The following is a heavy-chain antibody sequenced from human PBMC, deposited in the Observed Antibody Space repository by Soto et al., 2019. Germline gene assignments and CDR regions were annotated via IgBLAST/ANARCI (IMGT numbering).Heavy chain of an antibody. CDR1: SGSISSSNW. CDR3: ARARGYSSGWYVSRNFDY. D-gene: IGHD6-19*01. CDR2: IYHSGST. Sequence: PSETLSLTCAVSSGSISSSNWWSWVRQPPGKGLEWIGEIYHSGSTNYNPSLKSRVTISVDKSKNQFSLKLSSVTAADTAVYYCARARGYSSGWYVSRNFDYWGQGTLVTVSS. J-gene: IGHJ4*02. V-gene: IGHV4-4*02.